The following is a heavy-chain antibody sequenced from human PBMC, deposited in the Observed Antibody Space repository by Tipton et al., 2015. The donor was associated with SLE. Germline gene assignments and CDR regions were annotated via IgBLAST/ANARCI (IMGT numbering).Heavy chain of an antibody. CDR2: VDYGGNT. V-gene: IGHV4-59*12. CDR1: GGSISTFY. Sequence: TLSLTCTVSGGSISTFYWSWIRQPPGKGLEWIGYVDYGGNTDYNPSLKSRVAISVDTPKNQISLKLRSMTAADTAVYYCARGIMGDHDYWGQGTLVTASS. J-gene: IGHJ4*02. D-gene: IGHD3-16*01. CDR3: ARGIMGDHDY.